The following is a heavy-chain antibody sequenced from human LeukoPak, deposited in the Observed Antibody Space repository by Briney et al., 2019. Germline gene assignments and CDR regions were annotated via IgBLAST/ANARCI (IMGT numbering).Heavy chain of an antibody. J-gene: IGHJ4*02. D-gene: IGHD2-8*01. CDR1: GFSFSTYG. CDR2: INQDGSEK. CDR3: ARDNVRKDDY. V-gene: IGHV3-7*01. Sequence: GGSLRLSCAASGFSFSTYGMTWVRQAPGKGLEWVANINQDGSEKHYVDSVKGRFTISRDNAKNSSYLQMNSLRAEDTAVYYCARDNVRKDDYWGQGTLVTVSS.